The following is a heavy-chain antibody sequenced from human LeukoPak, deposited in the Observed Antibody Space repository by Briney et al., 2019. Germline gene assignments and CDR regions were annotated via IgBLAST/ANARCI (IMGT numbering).Heavy chain of an antibody. CDR1: GGSISIYY. CDR3: ARDVGGTGRPFDF. Sequence: AETLSLTCTASGGSISIYYWNWIRQPAGKGLEWIGRIYNTRSTNYNPSLKTRVTMSLDTSNNRLSLNLSPVTAADTAVYYCARDVGGTGRPFDFCGQRTLVTVSS. J-gene: IGHJ4*02. CDR2: IYNTRST. D-gene: IGHD1-26*01. V-gene: IGHV4-4*07.